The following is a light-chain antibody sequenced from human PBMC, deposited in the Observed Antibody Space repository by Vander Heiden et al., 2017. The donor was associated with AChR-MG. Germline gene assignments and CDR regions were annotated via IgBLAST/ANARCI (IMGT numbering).Light chain of an antibody. CDR3: SSYTSSSTLEVV. CDR1: SSDVGGYNH. Sequence: QSALTQPASVSGSPGQSITISCTGTSSDVGGYNHVSWYQQHPGKAPKLMIYDVSNRPSGVANRCSGSKSGNTASLNISGLQAEDEADYYCSSYTSSSTLEVVFGGGTKLTVL. CDR2: DVS. J-gene: IGLJ2*01. V-gene: IGLV2-14*03.